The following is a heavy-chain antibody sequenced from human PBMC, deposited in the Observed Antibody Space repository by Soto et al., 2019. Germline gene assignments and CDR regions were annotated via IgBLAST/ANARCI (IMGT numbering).Heavy chain of an antibody. CDR1: GFNFSSYA. J-gene: IGHJ4*02. CDR2: ISGSGGST. CDR3: AKHPQWVVGRRVSRFDY. V-gene: IGHV3-23*01. Sequence: GGSMRLSCAASGFNFSSYAMSWVSQTLGKGQEWVSAISGSGGSTYYADSVKGRFTSSRDNSKTTLYLQMNSQRAEDTAVYYGAKHPQWVVGRRVSRFDYWGQGSLVTVS. D-gene: IGHD6-19*01.